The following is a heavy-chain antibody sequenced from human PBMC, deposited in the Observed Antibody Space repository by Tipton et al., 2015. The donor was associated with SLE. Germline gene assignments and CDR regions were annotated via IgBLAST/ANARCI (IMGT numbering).Heavy chain of an antibody. CDR1: GGSISSSNW. Sequence: TLSLTCAVSGGSISSSNWWSWVRQPPGKGLEWIGEIYHSGSTNYNPSLKSRVTISVDKSKNQFSLKLSSVTAADTAVYYCARRNFGSSWYYFDYWGQGTLVTVSS. V-gene: IGHV4-4*02. CDR3: ARRNFGSSWYYFDY. D-gene: IGHD6-13*01. CDR2: IYHSGST. J-gene: IGHJ4*02.